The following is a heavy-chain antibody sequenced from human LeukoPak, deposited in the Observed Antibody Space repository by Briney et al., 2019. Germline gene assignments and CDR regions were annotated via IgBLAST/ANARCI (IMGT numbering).Heavy chain of an antibody. D-gene: IGHD6-25*01. J-gene: IGHJ4*02. CDR2: IYSDSSA. CDR3: ARAPRPFDNSDYYFDY. V-gene: IGHV3-53*01. CDR1: GITVSYNF. Sequence: GGSLRLSCAASGITVSYNFMSWVRQAPGKGLEWISVIYSDSSADYADSVKGRFTISRDDAKNTLYLQMNSLRAGDTAVYYCARAPRPFDNSDYYFDYWGQGSLVTVSS.